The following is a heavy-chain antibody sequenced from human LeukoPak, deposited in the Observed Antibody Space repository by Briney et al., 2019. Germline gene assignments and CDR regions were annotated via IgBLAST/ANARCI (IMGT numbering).Heavy chain of an antibody. CDR3: GGGAIRRYYYGSRELTVFDY. CDR1: GDSISGSNYY. Sequence: KTSETLSLTCTVSGDSISGSNYYWGWIRQPPGKGLEWIGTIDHTGSTYYNPSLKSRVTISVDTSKNQFSLKLSSVTAADTAVYYCGGGAIRRYYYGSRELTVFDYWGQGTLVTVSS. J-gene: IGHJ4*02. D-gene: IGHD3-10*01. V-gene: IGHV4-39*01. CDR2: IDHTGST.